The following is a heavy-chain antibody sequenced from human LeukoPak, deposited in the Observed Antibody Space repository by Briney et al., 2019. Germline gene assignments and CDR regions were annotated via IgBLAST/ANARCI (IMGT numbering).Heavy chain of an antibody. J-gene: IGHJ4*02. D-gene: IGHD3-10*01. CDR1: GFDFRSYA. CDR3: AKDAYGSETPRVVDY. CDR2: ISNNGGRT. Sequence: AGGSLRLSCAASGFDFRSYAMHWVRQAPGKGLEYVSSISNNGGRTFYANSVKGRFTISRDNSRNTLFLQMDSLRTEDTAVYYCAKDAYGSETPRVVDYWGQGTLVTVSS. V-gene: IGHV3-64*01.